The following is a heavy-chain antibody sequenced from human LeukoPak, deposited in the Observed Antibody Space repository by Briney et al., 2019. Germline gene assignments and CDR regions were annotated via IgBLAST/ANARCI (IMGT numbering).Heavy chain of an antibody. CDR2: IYKDGVEK. V-gene: IGHV3-7*01. CDR3: ASRPDPFYYGSGSYSN. CDR1: GFTFSNYW. Sequence: GGSLRLSCAASGFTFSNYWMTWVRQAPGKGPEWVANIYKDGVEKYYVDSVKGRFTISRDNAKNSLYLQMNNLRAEATAVYYCASRPDPFYYGSGSYSNWGQGTLVTVSS. D-gene: IGHD3-10*01. J-gene: IGHJ4*02.